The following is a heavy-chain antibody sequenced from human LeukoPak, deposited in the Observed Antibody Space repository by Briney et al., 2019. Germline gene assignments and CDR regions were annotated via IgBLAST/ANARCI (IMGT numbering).Heavy chain of an antibody. CDR1: GGSISSYY. Sequence: SETLSLTCTVSGGSISSYYWSWIRQPPGKGLEWIGYIYYSGSTNYNPSLKSRVTISVDTSKNQFSLKLSSVTAADTAVYYCARGVREKSYTFDYWGQGTLVTVSS. V-gene: IGHV4-59*01. J-gene: IGHJ4*02. CDR2: IYYSGST. D-gene: IGHD3-16*01. CDR3: ARGVREKSYTFDY.